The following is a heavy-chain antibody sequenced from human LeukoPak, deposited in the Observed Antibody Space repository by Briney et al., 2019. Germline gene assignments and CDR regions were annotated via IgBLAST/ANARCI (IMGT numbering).Heavy chain of an antibody. CDR2: ISSRSSYI. J-gene: IGHJ3*02. D-gene: IGHD5-24*01. CDR1: GLTFSNHT. Sequence: GGSLTLSCAPSGLTFSNHTMNWARQAPGKGLEGVSSISSRSSYIYYADSVKGRFTISRDNAKNSLYLQMNSLRAEDTAVYYCAREDGYNQRGDAFDIWGQGTMVTVSS. CDR3: AREDGYNQRGDAFDI. V-gene: IGHV3-21*01.